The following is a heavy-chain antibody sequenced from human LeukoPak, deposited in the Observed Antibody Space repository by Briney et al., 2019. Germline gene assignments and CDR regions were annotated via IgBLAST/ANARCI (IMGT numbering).Heavy chain of an antibody. D-gene: IGHD1-26*01. J-gene: IGHJ4*02. CDR1: GLTFSNAW. CDR2: IKTTANGGTI. V-gene: IGHV3-15*01. Sequence: GGSLRLSCAASGLTFSNAWMNWVRQTPEKGLEWVGLIKTTANGGTIDYAAPVKGRFTISRDDSKNTLHLQMNSLKIEDTAMYYCTREYSGSFDYWGQGALVTVSS. CDR3: TREYSGSFDY.